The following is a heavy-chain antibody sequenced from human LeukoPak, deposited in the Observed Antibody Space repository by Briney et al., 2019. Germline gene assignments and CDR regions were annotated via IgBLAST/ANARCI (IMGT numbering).Heavy chain of an antibody. V-gene: IGHV4-39*01. CDR3: ARLAVYWDY. CDR2: IYYSGST. J-gene: IGHJ4*02. CDR1: GGSISSSSYY. D-gene: IGHD2-8*02. Sequence: SETLSLTCTVSGGSISSSSYYWGWIRQPPGEGLEWIGSIYYSGSTYYNPSLKSRVTISVDTSKNQFSLKLSSATAADRAVYYCARLAVYWDYWGQGTLVTVSS.